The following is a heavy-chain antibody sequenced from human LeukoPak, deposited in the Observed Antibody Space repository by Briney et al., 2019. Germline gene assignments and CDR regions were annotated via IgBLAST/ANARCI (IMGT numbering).Heavy chain of an antibody. Sequence: SETLSLTCTVSGYSISSGYYWGWIRQPAGKGLEWIGRIYTSGSTNYNPSLKSRVTMSVDTSKNQFSLKLSSVTAADTAVYYCASTGIGYCSSTSCFDDHWGQGTLVTVSS. J-gene: IGHJ5*02. CDR3: ASTGIGYCSSTSCFDDH. D-gene: IGHD2-2*01. CDR2: IYTSGST. CDR1: GYSISSGYY. V-gene: IGHV4-4*07.